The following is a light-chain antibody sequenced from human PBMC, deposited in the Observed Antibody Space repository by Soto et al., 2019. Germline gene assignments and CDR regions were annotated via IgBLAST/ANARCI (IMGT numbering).Light chain of an antibody. CDR2: GAS. CDR3: QHQGT. J-gene: IGKJ1*01. Sequence: EIVMTQSPATLSVSPGERATLSCRASQSVSSNLAWYQQKPGQAPRLLIYGASTRATGIPARFSGSGSGTEFPLTISSLQSEDFAVYYCQHQGTFGQGTKVEIK. CDR1: QSVSSN. V-gene: IGKV3-15*01.